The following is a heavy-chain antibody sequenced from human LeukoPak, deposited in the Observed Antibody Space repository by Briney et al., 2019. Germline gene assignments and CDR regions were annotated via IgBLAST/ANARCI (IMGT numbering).Heavy chain of an antibody. CDR1: GGSISSGSYY. J-gene: IGHJ6*03. D-gene: IGHD2-21*01. V-gene: IGHV4-39*07. CDR3: ARVDWLANYYYYMDV. CDR2: IYHSGST. Sequence: PSETLSLTCTVSGGSISSGSYYWSWIRQPPGKGLEWIGSIYHSGSTYSNPSLKSRVTISVDTSKNQFSLNLSSVTAADTAVYYCARVDWLANYYYYMDVWGKGTTVTVSS.